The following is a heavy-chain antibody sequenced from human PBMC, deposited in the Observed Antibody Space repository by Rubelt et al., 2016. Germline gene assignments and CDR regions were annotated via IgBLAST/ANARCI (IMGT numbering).Heavy chain of an antibody. CDR3: ATQGYCSSTSCYGAY. Sequence: VQLVESGGGVVQPGGSLRLSCAASGFTFSSYSMNWVRQAPGKGLEWVSYLSSSSSTIYYADSVKGRFTISRDNAKNSRDLQMNSLRDEDTAVDYCATQGYCSSTSCYGAYWGQGTLVTVSS. D-gene: IGHD2-2*01. CDR1: GFTFSSYS. CDR2: LSSSSSTI. V-gene: IGHV3-48*02. J-gene: IGHJ4*02.